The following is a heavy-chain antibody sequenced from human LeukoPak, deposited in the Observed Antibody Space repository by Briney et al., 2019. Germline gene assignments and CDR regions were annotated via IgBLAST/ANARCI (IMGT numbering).Heavy chain of an antibody. Sequence: PGGSLILSCAASGFTFSSFWMTWVRQAPGKGLEWVANIKQDGSDKYYVDSVKGRFTISRDNAKNSLYLQMNTLRAEDAAVYYCARSGKWLAPYYFDYWGQGTLVTVSS. D-gene: IGHD3-22*01. CDR3: ARSGKWLAPYYFDY. V-gene: IGHV3-7*04. J-gene: IGHJ4*02. CDR2: IKQDGSDK. CDR1: GFTFSSFW.